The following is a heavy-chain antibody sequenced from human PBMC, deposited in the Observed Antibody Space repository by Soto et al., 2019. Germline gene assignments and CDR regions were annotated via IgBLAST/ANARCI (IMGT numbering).Heavy chain of an antibody. D-gene: IGHD6-19*01. CDR1: GYTFTSYD. Sequence: QVQLVQSGAEVKKPGASVKVSCKASGYTFTSYDINWVRQATGQGLEWMGWMNPNSGNTGYAQKFQGRVTMTRNSSISTAYMELSSLRSEDTAVYYCASSGWWSFWFDPWGQGTLVTVSS. CDR3: ASSGWWSFWFDP. J-gene: IGHJ5*02. V-gene: IGHV1-8*01. CDR2: MNPNSGNT.